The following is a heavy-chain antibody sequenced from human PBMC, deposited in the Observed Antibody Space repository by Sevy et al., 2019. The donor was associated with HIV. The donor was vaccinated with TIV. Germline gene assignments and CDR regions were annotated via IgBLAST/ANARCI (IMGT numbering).Heavy chain of an antibody. J-gene: IGHJ6*02. CDR2: IWYDGSNR. D-gene: IGHD3-16*02. CDR3: ARDDRLGASSFDYYYGMDV. CDR1: GFPFSTYG. V-gene: IGHV3-33*01. Sequence: GGSLRLSCAASGFPFSTYGMHWVRQAPGKGLEWVAVIWYDGSNRYYVDSVKGRFTISRDDSKNTVYLQMNSLRAEDTAVYYCARDDRLGASSFDYYYGMDVWGQGTTVTVSS.